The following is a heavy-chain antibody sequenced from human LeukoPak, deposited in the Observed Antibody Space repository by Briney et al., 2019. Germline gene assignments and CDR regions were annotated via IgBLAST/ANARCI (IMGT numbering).Heavy chain of an antibody. J-gene: IGHJ4*02. CDR2: IHSDGSST. CDR3: ARDGDSSY. D-gene: IGHD2-21*01. CDR1: GFTFSSTW. Sequence: GGSLRLSCAASGFTFSSTWMHWFRQAPGKGPVWVSRIHSDGSSTIYADSVKGRFTISRDNARNTLYLQMNSLRAEDTAVYYCARDGDSSYWGQGTLVTVSS. V-gene: IGHV3-74*01.